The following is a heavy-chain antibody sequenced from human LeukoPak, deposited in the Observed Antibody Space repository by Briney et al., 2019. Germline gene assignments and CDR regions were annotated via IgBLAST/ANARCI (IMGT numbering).Heavy chain of an antibody. V-gene: IGHV3-30-3*01. CDR3: ARDRGTGTVLGDAFDI. CDR2: ISYDGSNK. Sequence: QPGGSLRLSCAASGFTFSTYAMHWVRQAPGKGLEWVAVISYDGSNKYYADSVKGRFTISRDNSKNTLYLQMNSLRAEDTAVYYCARDRGTGTVLGDAFDIWGQGTMVTVSS. CDR1: GFTFSTYA. D-gene: IGHD3/OR15-3a*01. J-gene: IGHJ3*02.